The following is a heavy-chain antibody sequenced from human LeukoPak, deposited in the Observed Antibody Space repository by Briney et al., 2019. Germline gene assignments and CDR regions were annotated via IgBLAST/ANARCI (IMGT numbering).Heavy chain of an antibody. D-gene: IGHD1-26*01. V-gene: IGHV3-74*01. CDR3: VRDLGGRSGH. J-gene: IGHJ4*02. Sequence: GGSLRLSCAASGFTFSSYSMNWVRQAPGKGLVWVSRINEDGSTTNYADSVKGRSTIFRDNAKNTLYLQMNSLRAEDTAVYYCVRDLGGRSGHWGQGTLVTVSS. CDR1: GFTFSSYS. CDR2: INEDGSTT.